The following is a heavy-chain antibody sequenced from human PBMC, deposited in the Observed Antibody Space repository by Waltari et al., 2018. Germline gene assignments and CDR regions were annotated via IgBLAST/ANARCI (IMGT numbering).Heavy chain of an antibody. D-gene: IGHD3-3*01. J-gene: IGHJ4*02. CDR2: IYYSGGT. CDR3: ARHYLYYDFWSGYYTFDY. V-gene: IGHV4-39*01. CDR1: GGSISSSSYY. Sequence: QLQLQESGPGLVKPSETLSLTCTVSGGSISSSSYYWGWIRQPPGKGLEWIGSIYYSGGTYNNPSPKSRFTIPVDTSKNQVSLKLSSVTAADTAVYYCARHYLYYDFWSGYYTFDYWGQGTLVTVSS.